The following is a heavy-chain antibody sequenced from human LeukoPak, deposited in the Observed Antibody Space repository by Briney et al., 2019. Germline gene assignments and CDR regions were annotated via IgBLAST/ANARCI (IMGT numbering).Heavy chain of an antibody. CDR1: GGSIGSGDYY. Sequence: SETLSLTCTVSGGSIGSGDYYWSWIRQPPGKGLECIGYIYYSGSTYYNPSLKSRVTISVDTSKNQFSLNLRSVTAADTAVYYCARRRYYDSSGFLDWGQGTPVTVSS. CDR3: ARRRYYDSSGFLD. D-gene: IGHD3-22*01. CDR2: IYYSGST. V-gene: IGHV4-30-4*08. J-gene: IGHJ1*01.